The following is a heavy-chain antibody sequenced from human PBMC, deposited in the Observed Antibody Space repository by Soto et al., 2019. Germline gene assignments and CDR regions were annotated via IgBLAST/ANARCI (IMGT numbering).Heavy chain of an antibody. CDR3: ASSRITMVPYGMDV. J-gene: IGHJ6*02. D-gene: IGHD3-10*01. V-gene: IGHV1-3*01. Sequence: QVQLVQSGAEVKKPGASVKVSCTASGYTFTSYAMHWVRQAPGQRPEWMGWINAGNGNTKYSQKFQGRVTITRDTSASTAYMELSSLRSEDTAVYYCASSRITMVPYGMDVWGQGTTVTVSS. CDR2: INAGNGNT. CDR1: GYTFTSYA.